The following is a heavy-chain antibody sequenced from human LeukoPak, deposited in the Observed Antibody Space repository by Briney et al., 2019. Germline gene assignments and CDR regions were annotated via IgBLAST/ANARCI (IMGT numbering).Heavy chain of an antibody. CDR1: GGTFSSYA. Sequence: ASVKVSXKASGGTFSSYAVSWVRQAPGQGLEWMGGLIPIFGTANYAQKFQGRVTITTDESTSTAYMELSSLRSEDTAVYYCASQYCSGGSCYFLDVYYYYMDVWGKGTTVTVSS. D-gene: IGHD2-15*01. CDR2: LIPIFGTA. V-gene: IGHV1-69*05. J-gene: IGHJ6*03. CDR3: ASQYCSGGSCYFLDVYYYYMDV.